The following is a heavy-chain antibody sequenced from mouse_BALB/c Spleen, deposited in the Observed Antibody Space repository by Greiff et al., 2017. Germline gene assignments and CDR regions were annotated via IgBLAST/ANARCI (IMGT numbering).Heavy chain of an antibody. CDR2: ISSGGGST. CDR3: ARHLDGYLYYFDY. D-gene: IGHD2-3*01. V-gene: IGHV5-12-1*01. CDR1: GFAFSSYD. J-gene: IGHJ2*01. Sequence: VQLKESGGGLVKPGGSLKLSCAASGFAFSSYDMSWVRQTPEKRLEWVAYISSGGGSTYYPDTVKGRFTISRDNAKNTLYLQMSSLKSEDTAMYYCARHLDGYLYYFDYWGQGTTLTVSS.